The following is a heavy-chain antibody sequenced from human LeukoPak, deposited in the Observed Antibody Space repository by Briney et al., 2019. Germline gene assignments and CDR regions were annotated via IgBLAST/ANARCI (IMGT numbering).Heavy chain of an antibody. CDR3: ARETSSSDLNAFDI. V-gene: IGHV4-30-2*01. J-gene: IGHJ3*02. D-gene: IGHD6-6*01. CDR2: IYHSGST. CDR1: GGSISSGGYS. Sequence: SQTLSLTGAVSGGSISSGGYSWSWIRQPPGKGLEWIGYIYHSGSTYYNPSLKSRVTISVDRSKNQFSLKLSSVTAADTAVYYCARETSSSDLNAFDIWGQGTMVTVSS.